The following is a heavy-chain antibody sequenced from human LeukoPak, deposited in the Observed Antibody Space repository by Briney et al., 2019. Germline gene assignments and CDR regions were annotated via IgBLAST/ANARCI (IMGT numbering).Heavy chain of an antibody. CDR1: GFTFSSYS. J-gene: IGHJ3*02. D-gene: IGHD2-15*01. CDR3: VRGGGPSYKYNAFDI. CDR2: ISGSTSTI. V-gene: IGHV3-48*04. Sequence: GGSLRLSCAASGFTFSSYSMNWVRQAPGKGLEWVSYISGSTSTIYYADSVKGRFTISRDNARNSLYLQMSSLRAEDTAVYYCVRGGGPSYKYNAFDIWGQGTMVTVSS.